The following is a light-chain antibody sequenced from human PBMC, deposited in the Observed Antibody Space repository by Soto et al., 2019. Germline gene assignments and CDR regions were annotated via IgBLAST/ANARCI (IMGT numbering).Light chain of an antibody. Sequence: EIVLTQSPATLSLSPGERATLSCRASQSVSSYLAWFRQKPGQAPRLLIYDASTRATGIPARFSGSGSGTDFPLTISSLESEDFAVYYCQQRYNWPWTFGQGNKV. J-gene: IGKJ1*01. CDR1: QSVSSY. V-gene: IGKV3-11*01. CDR2: DAS. CDR3: QQRYNWPWT.